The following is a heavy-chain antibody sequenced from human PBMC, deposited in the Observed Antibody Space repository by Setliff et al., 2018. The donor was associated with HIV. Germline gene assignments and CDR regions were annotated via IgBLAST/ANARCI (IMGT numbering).Heavy chain of an antibody. Sequence: ASVKVSCKASGYTFTTYGVNWVRQAPGQGLEWMGWIKSYNGNTKFSQKFQGRVTMTTDTSTTTACMELRSLKADDTGIYYCSRSGVPPYYYYGMDVWGQGTTVTVSS. CDR3: SRSGVPPYYYYGMDV. D-gene: IGHD3-10*01. J-gene: IGHJ6*02. V-gene: IGHV1-18*04. CDR2: IKSYNGNT. CDR1: GYTFTTYG.